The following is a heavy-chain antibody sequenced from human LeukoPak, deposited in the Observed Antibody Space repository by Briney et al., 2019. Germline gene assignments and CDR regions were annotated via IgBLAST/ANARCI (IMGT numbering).Heavy chain of an antibody. CDR2: ISAYNGNT. V-gene: IGHV1-18*01. CDR1: GYTFTSYG. Sequence: ASVKVSCKASGYTFTSYGISWVRQAPGQGLEWMGWISAYNGNTNYAQKLQGRVTMTTDTSTSTAYMELRSLRSDDTAVSYCARLIGVYLDWLADYWGQGTLVTVSS. CDR3: ARLIGVYLDWLADY. J-gene: IGHJ4*02. D-gene: IGHD3/OR15-3a*01.